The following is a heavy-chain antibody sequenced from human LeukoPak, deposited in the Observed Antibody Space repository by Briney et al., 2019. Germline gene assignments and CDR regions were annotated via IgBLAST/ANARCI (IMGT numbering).Heavy chain of an antibody. Sequence: SVKVSCKASGGTFSSYAISWVRQAPGQGLEWMGGIIPIFGTANYAQKFQGRVTITTDESTSTAYMELSSLRSEDTAVYYCASEGSSSYHDYYMDVWGKGTTVTVSS. J-gene: IGHJ6*03. CDR1: GGTFSSYA. CDR2: IIPIFGTA. CDR3: ASEGSSSYHDYYMDV. V-gene: IGHV1-69*05. D-gene: IGHD6-13*01.